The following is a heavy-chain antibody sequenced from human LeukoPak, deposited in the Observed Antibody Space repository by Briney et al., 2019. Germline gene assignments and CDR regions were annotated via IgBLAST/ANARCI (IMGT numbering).Heavy chain of an antibody. Sequence: ASVKVSRKATGFTFTSSAMQWVRPARGQRLAWIGWIDVGSGNTNYAQKFQERVTITRDMSTSTAYMELSSLRSEDTAVYYCAAGVGATDFDYWGQGTLVTVSS. V-gene: IGHV1-58*02. CDR1: GFTFTSSA. CDR2: IDVGSGNT. D-gene: IGHD1-26*01. J-gene: IGHJ4*02. CDR3: AAGVGATDFDY.